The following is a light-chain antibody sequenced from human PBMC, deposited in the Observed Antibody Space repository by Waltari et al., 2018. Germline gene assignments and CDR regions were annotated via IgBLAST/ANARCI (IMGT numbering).Light chain of an antibody. Sequence: AIRMTQSPSSLSASTGDKITITCRASQDIRSYLGWYQQKPGKAPKLLVYAATSLQTGVPLRFTGSGSGTDFTLTITTLQLEDFATYYCQQSYTTLWTFGQGTKVEI. J-gene: IGKJ1*01. CDR2: AAT. V-gene: IGKV1-8*01. CDR1: QDIRSY. CDR3: QQSYTTLWT.